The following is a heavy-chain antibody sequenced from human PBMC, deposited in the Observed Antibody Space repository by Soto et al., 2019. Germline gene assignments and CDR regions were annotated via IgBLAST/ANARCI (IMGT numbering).Heavy chain of an antibody. CDR2: INPSKDNT. CDR3: ARDTQQDSNGYCHEWFDP. D-gene: IGHD3-22*01. V-gene: IGHV1-18*01. J-gene: IGHJ5*02. CDR1: GYTFYRYG. Sequence: QGQLVQSGAEVKKAGASVKVSCKASGYTFYRYGITWVRQAPGQGLEWMGWINPSKDNTNYAQKFRGRVTMTTDASTSPSHMELTSLKADDTAVYYCARDTQQDSNGYCHEWFDPWGQGTLVTVSS.